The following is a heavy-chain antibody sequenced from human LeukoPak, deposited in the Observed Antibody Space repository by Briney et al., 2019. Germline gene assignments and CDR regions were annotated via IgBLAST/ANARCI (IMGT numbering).Heavy chain of an antibody. CDR1: GGSFSGYS. Sequence: PSETLSLTCAVYGGSFSGYSWTWIRQPPGKGLEWIGEITHSGSTNYNPSLKSRVTISVDTSKNLFSLKLSSVSAADTAVYYCARDGDSSGYYLSWFDPWGQGTLVTVSS. CDR3: ARDGDSSGYYLSWFDP. V-gene: IGHV4-34*01. J-gene: IGHJ5*02. CDR2: ITHSGST. D-gene: IGHD3-22*01.